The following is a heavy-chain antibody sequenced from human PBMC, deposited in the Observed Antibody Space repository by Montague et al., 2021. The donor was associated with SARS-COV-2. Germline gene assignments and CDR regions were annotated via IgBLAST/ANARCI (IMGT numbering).Heavy chain of an antibody. CDR1: GGSFSDYF. CDR3: ARGRQHFNMIVVVMTGGEYYFDY. Sequence: SETLSLTCAVYGGSFSDYFWTWIRQPPGKGLEWIGEINHRRTSNYNPPLKSRVSISVDTSKNQFSLYLGSVTAADTAVYYCARGRQHFNMIVVVMTGGEYYFDYWGQGTLVTVSS. V-gene: IGHV4-34*01. CDR2: INHRRTS. J-gene: IGHJ4*02. D-gene: IGHD3-22*01.